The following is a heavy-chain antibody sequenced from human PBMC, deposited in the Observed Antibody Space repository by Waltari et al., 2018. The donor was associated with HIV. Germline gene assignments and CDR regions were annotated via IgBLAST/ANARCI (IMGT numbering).Heavy chain of an antibody. CDR2: IYPGDSDT. CDR1: GYSFTSYW. Sequence: EVQLVQSGAEVKKPGESLKISCKGSGYSFTSYWIGWVRQMPGKGLEWMGVIYPGDSDTRYSPSFQGQVTISADKSISTAYLQWSSLKASDTAMYYCARRPRRLTTGGGIYYFDYWGQGTLVTVSS. V-gene: IGHV5-51*03. J-gene: IGHJ4*02. D-gene: IGHD2-8*02. CDR3: ARRPRRLTTGGGIYYFDY.